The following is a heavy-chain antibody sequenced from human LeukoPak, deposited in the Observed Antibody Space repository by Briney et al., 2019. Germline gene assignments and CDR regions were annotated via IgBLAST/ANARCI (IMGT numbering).Heavy chain of an antibody. J-gene: IGHJ4*02. CDR2: IDWDDDK. CDR3: ARTTGDFWSGPSPYSFDY. D-gene: IGHD3-3*01. V-gene: IGHV2-70*11. Sequence: ASGPALVKPTQTLTLTCTFSGFSLSTSGMCVSWIRQPPGKALEWLARIDWDDDKYYSTSLKTRLTISKDTSKNQVVLTMTNMDPVDTATYYCARTTGDFWSGPSPYSFDYWGQGTLVTVSS. CDR1: GFSLSTSGMC.